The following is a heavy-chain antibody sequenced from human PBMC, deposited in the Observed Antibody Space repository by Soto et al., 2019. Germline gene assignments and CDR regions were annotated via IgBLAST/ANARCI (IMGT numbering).Heavy chain of an antibody. V-gene: IGHV3-23*01. CDR2: TSGSGSTV. D-gene: IGHD3-10*01. Sequence: EVQLLESGGGVVRPGWSLRLSCAASGFTFSHYVLSWVRQAPGRGLEWVSSTSGSGSTVYLADSVRGRFTMSRDLSRNTVSLGMNSLRAEDTAIYYCAKVRASYLSASYFYYGLDVWGQGTTVTVSS. J-gene: IGHJ6*02. CDR3: AKVRASYLSASYFYYGLDV. CDR1: GFTFSHYV.